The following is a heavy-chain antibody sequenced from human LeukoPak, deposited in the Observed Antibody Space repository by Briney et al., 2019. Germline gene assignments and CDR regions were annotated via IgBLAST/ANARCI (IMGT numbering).Heavy chain of an antibody. CDR3: ARAGEVGSWYD. D-gene: IGHD6-13*01. CDR1: GYTFTSYG. J-gene: IGHJ4*02. CDR2: ISAYNGNT. V-gene: IGHV1-18*01. Sequence: ASVKVSFKASGYTFTSYGISWVRQAPGQGLEWMGWISAYNGNTNYAQRLQGRVAMTTDTSTSTAYMQLRSLRSDDTAVYYCARAGEVGSWYDWGQGTLVTVSS.